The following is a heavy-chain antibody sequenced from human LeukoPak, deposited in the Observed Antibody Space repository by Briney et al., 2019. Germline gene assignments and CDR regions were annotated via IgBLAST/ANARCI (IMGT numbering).Heavy chain of an antibody. CDR1: GFTFSSYE. CDR2: ISSSGSTI. Sequence: GGSLRLSCAASGFTFSSYEMNWVRQAPGKGLEWVSYISSSGSTIYYADSVKGRFTISRDNSKNTLYLQMNGLRADDTAVYYCAQDNTKRPYWGQGTLVTVSS. V-gene: IGHV3-48*03. CDR3: AQDNTKRPY. J-gene: IGHJ4*02. D-gene: IGHD1-1*01.